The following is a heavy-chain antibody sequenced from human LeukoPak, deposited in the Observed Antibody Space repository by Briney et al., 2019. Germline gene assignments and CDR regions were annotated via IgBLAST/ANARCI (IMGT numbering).Heavy chain of an antibody. CDR1: GVSITSHF. CDR3: ARDDYGVFDAFDV. Sequence: SETLSLTCTVPGVSITSHFWTWIRQAPGKGLEGVGYVSKSGSTNYNPSLQSRITISVDTSKNQFFLKLTSMTAADTAVYFCARDDYGVFDAFDVWGQGTVVTVSS. V-gene: IGHV4-4*08. D-gene: IGHD3-16*01. J-gene: IGHJ3*01. CDR2: VSKSGST.